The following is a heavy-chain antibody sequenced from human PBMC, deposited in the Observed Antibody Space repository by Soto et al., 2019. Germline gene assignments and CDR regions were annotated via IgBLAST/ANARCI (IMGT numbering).Heavy chain of an antibody. D-gene: IGHD2-15*01. CDR1: GYRFSTYW. V-gene: IGHV5-51*01. CDR2: IYPRDSDT. J-gene: IGHJ4*02. CDR3: ARLRDCSGGSCSLEPFDF. Sequence: PGASLKISCQGSGYRFSTYWIGWVRQMPGKGLEWMGIIYPRDSDTRYSPSLQGQVTISVDKSISTAYLQWSSLKASDTAMYYCARLRDCSGGSCSLEPFDFWGQGTLVTVS.